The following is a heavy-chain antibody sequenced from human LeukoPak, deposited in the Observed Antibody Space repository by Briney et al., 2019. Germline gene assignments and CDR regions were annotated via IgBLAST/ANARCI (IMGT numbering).Heavy chain of an antibody. V-gene: IGHV3-9*01. D-gene: IGHD3-3*01. CDR3: AKASFDFWSGYFDY. J-gene: IGHJ4*02. CDR1: GFTFDDYA. CDR2: ISWNSGSI. Sequence: GRSLRLSCAASGFTFDDYAMHWVRQAPGKGLEWVSGISWNSGSIGYADSVKGRSTISRDNAKNSLYLQMNSLRAEDTALYYCAKASFDFWSGYFDYWGQGTLVTVSS.